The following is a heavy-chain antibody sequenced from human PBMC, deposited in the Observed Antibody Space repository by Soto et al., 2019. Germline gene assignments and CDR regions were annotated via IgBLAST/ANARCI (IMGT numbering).Heavy chain of an antibody. CDR1: GYTFTSYY. V-gene: IGHV1-46*01. D-gene: IGHD3-3*01. CDR2: INPSGGST. CDR3: ARDPRDTTYYDFWSGPLEFDY. Sequence: ASVKVSCKASGYTFTSYYMHWVRQAPGQGLEWMGIINPSGGSTSYAQKFQGRVTMTRDTSTSTVYMELSSLRSEDTAVYYCARDPRDTTYYDFWSGPLEFDYWSQGTLVTVSS. J-gene: IGHJ4*02.